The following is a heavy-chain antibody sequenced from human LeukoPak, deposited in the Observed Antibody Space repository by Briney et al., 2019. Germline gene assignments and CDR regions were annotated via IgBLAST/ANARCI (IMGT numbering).Heavy chain of an antibody. D-gene: IGHD6-19*01. Sequence: SETLSLTCTVSGGSISSYYWNWIRQPPGKGLEWIGYIYHSGSTNYNSSLKSRVNISVDTSKNQFSLKLKSVAAADTAVYYCARVVAVAGTAYFDYWGQGTLVTVSS. CDR3: ARVVAVAGTAYFDY. CDR1: GGSISSYY. CDR2: IYHSGST. J-gene: IGHJ4*02. V-gene: IGHV4-59*01.